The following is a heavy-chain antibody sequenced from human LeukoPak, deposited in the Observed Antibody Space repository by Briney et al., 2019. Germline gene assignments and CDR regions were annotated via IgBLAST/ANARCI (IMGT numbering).Heavy chain of an antibody. CDR3: ARERELGGNAFDI. V-gene: IGHV3-48*04. J-gene: IGHJ3*02. CDR1: GFTFSSYG. CDR2: ISSSGSII. D-gene: IGHD7-27*01. Sequence: GGSLRLSCAASGFTFSSYGMHWVRQAPGKGLEWVSYISSSGSIIYYADSVKGRFTISRDNAKNSLYLQMNSLRAEDTAVYYCARERELGGNAFDIWGQGTMVTVSS.